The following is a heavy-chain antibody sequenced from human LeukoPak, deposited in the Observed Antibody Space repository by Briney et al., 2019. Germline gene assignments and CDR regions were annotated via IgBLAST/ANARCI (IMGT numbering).Heavy chain of an antibody. CDR2: INHSRST. Sequence: SETLSLTCAVYGGSFSGYYWSWIRQPPGKGLEWIGEINHSRSTNYNPSLKSRVTISVDTSKNQFSLKLSSVTAADTAVYYCARGRGYYYDSSGLNYWGQGTLVTVSS. J-gene: IGHJ4*02. V-gene: IGHV4-34*01. CDR1: GGSFSGYY. D-gene: IGHD3-22*01. CDR3: ARGRGYYYDSSGLNY.